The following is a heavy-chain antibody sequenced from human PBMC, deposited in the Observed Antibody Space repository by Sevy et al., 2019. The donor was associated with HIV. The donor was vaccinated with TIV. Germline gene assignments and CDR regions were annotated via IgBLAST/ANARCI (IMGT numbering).Heavy chain of an antibody. CDR1: GFTFSSYA. CDR3: AKDLRSGNDYGDYGYYGMDV. J-gene: IGHJ6*02. D-gene: IGHD4-17*01. V-gene: IGHV3-23*01. CDR2: ISGSGGST. Sequence: LSLTCAASGFTFSSYAMSWVRQAPGKGLEWVSAISGSGGSTYYADSVKGRFTISRDNSKNTLYLQMNSLRAEDTAVYYCAKDLRSGNDYGDYGYYGMDVWGQGTTVTVSS.